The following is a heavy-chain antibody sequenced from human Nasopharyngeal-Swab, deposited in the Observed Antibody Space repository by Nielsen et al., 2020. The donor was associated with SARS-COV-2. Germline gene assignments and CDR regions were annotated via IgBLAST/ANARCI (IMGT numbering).Heavy chain of an antibody. J-gene: IGHJ4*02. CDR3: ARWARGTGDPFDY. D-gene: IGHD7-27*01. CDR2: ISAYNGVT. Sequence: WVRQAPGQGLEWMGWISAYNGVTSYAQQFRDRVTMTTDTSTSTAYLEVLSLRSDDTAGYYCARWARGTGDPFDYWGQGTLVTVSS. V-gene: IGHV1-18*01.